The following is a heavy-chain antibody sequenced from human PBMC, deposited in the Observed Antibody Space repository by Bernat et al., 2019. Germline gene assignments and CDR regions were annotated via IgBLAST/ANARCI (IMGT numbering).Heavy chain of an antibody. Sequence: QVQLQQSGPGLVKPSQTLSPTCAISGYSVSTNSAAWSWIRQSPSRGLEWLGRTYYRSKWYNDYAVSVKSRISINPDTSKNQFSLQLNSVTPEDTAVYYCAGDMEATGQDAYDIWGQGTMVTVSS. CDR3: AGDMEATGQDAYDI. V-gene: IGHV6-1*01. CDR2: TYYRSKWYN. D-gene: IGHD5-12*01. J-gene: IGHJ3*02. CDR1: GYSVSTNSAA.